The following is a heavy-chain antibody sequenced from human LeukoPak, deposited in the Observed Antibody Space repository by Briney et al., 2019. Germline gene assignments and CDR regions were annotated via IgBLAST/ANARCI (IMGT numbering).Heavy chain of an antibody. CDR2: INQNRGVK. Sequence: GGSLRLSCVVSGFILGASWVRWVRPAAGKGLEWVATINQNRGVKYYVDSVKGRFTNSRDNAKPSLFLQMNSLRIYDTAMYYCTRTVNSASDFWGQGTLVTVSS. V-gene: IGHV3-7*03. D-gene: IGHD4-23*01. J-gene: IGHJ4*02. CDR3: TRTVNSASDF. CDR1: GFILGASW.